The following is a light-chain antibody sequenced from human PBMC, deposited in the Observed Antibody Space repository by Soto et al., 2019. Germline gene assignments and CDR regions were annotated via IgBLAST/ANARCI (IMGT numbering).Light chain of an antibody. J-gene: IGLJ3*02. V-gene: IGLV2-14*03. Sequence: QSALTQPASVSGSPGQSITISCTGSSSDIGGYNDVSWYQQHPGRAPKLIIYDVSNRPSGVSNRFSGSKSGSTASLTISGLHAEDEADYYCSSYSSSSTLVFGGGTKLTVL. CDR3: SSYSSSSTLV. CDR2: DVS. CDR1: SSDIGGYND.